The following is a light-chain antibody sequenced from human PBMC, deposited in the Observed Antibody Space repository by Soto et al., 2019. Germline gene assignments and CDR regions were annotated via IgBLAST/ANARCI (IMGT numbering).Light chain of an antibody. Sequence: DIQMTQSPSSLSASVGDRVTITCQASQDISNYLNWYQQKPGKAPNLLIYEASNLETGVPSSLQPEDIATYYCQQYDNFPLFTCGPGTKVDIK. CDR1: QDISNY. CDR3: QQYDNFPLFT. V-gene: IGKV1-33*01. CDR2: EAS. J-gene: IGKJ3*01.